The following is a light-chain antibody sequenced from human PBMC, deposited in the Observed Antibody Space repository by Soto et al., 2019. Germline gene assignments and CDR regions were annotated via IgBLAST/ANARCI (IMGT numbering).Light chain of an antibody. CDR3: QSYDSSLSGYV. V-gene: IGLV1-40*01. CDR2: GDS. J-gene: IGLJ1*01. Sequence: QSVVTQPPSVSGAPGQRVAISCTGSSSNIGAGYDVHWYQQLPGTAPKLLIYGDSHRPSGVPDRFSVSKSGPSASLAITGLRAEDEADYYCQSYDSSLSGYVFGTGTKLTVL. CDR1: SSNIGAGYD.